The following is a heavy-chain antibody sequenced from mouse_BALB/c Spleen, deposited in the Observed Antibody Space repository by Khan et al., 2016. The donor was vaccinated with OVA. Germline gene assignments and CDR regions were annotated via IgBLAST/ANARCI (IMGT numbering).Heavy chain of an antibody. V-gene: IGHV3-2*02. J-gene: IGHJ3*01. Sequence: EVQLQESGPGLVKPSQSLSLTCTVTGYSITSDYVWNWIRQFPGNKLEWMGYISYSGITSYTPSLKSRFSITRDTSKNQFFLQLNSMTTEDTATYYCTRGRANWGQGTLVTVSA. CDR2: ISYSGIT. CDR3: TRGRAN. D-gene: IGHD3-3*01. CDR1: GYSITSDYV.